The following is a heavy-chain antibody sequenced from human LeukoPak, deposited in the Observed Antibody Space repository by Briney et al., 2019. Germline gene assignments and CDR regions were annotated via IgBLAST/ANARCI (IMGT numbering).Heavy chain of an antibody. Sequence: PSETLSLTCAVYGVSFSGYYWSWVRQPPGKGLEWIGEINHSGSTNYNPSLKSRVTISVDTSKNQFSLKLSSVTAADTAVYYCARGPWVDYWGQGTLVTVSS. CDR2: INHSGST. V-gene: IGHV4-34*01. CDR1: GVSFSGYY. D-gene: IGHD7-27*01. J-gene: IGHJ4*02. CDR3: ARGPWVDY.